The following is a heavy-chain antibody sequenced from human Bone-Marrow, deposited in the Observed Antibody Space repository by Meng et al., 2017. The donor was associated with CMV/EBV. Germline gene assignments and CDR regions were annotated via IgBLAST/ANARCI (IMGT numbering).Heavy chain of an antibody. J-gene: IGHJ4*02. CDR3: AKDILRFTGYSSSWYDY. CDR1: GFSFSSYA. Sequence: GESLKISCAASGFSFSSYAMSWVRQAPGKGLEWVSIIYSGGGSTYYADSVKGRFTISRHNSKNTLYLQLNSLRAEDTAVYYCAKDILRFTGYSSSWYDYWGQGTLVTVSS. V-gene: IGHV3-23*03. D-gene: IGHD6-13*01. CDR2: IYSGGGST.